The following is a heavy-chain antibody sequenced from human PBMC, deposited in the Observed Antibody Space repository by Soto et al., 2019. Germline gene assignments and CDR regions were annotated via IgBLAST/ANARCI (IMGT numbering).Heavy chain of an antibody. V-gene: IGHV4-34*01. CDR1: GGSFSGYY. CDR2: INHSGST. D-gene: IGHD6-13*01. CDR3: ARGRYSSSWYYYYYYGMDV. Sequence: KSSETLSLTCAVYGGSFSGYYWSWIRQPPGKGLEWIGEINHSGSTNYNPSLKSRVTISVDTSKNQFSLKLSSVTAADTAVYYCARGRYSSSWYYYYYYGMDVWGQGTTVTVSS. J-gene: IGHJ6*02.